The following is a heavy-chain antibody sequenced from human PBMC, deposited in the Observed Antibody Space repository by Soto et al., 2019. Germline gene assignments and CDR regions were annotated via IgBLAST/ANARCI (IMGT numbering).Heavy chain of an antibody. CDR1: GFTFSSYG. D-gene: IGHD3-9*01. CDR2: ISYDGSNK. CDR3: EKDGLRYFAWPRLFDY. J-gene: IGHJ4*02. V-gene: IGHV3-30*18. Sequence: GSLRLSCAASGFTFSSYGMHWVRQAPGKGLEWVAVISYDGSNKYYADSVKGRFTISRDNSKNTLYLQMNSLRAEDTAVYYCEKDGLRYFAWPRLFDYWGQGTLVTVSS.